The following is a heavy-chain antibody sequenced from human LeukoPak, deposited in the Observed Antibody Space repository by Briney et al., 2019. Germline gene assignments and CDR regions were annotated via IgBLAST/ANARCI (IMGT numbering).Heavy chain of an antibody. CDR3: AGPSRGVRFDS. V-gene: IGHV4-39*01. Sequence: SETLSLTXTVSGGSVTSTTYYWGWIRQPPGKGLEWIGSIYRSGDTYYNPSLNSRVTISIDTSKNQFSLRLSSVTAADTAVYYCAGPSRGVRFDSWGQGTLVTVSS. CDR2: IYRSGDT. D-gene: IGHD3-10*01. CDR1: GGSVTSTTYY. J-gene: IGHJ5*01.